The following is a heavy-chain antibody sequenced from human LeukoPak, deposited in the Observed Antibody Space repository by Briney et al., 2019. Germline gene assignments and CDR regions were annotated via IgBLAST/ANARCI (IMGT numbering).Heavy chain of an antibody. CDR3: ARDGDYYDSSGPGVPSAFDI. V-gene: IGHV4-30-4*01. Sequence: SQTLSLTCTVSGASISSGDYHWNWIRQPPGKGLEWIGFIHDSGSTYYNPSLKSRVSISVDTSKNQFSLKLSSVTAADTAVYYCARDGDYYDSSGPGVPSAFDIWGQGTMVTVSS. CDR1: GASISSGDYH. CDR2: IHDSGST. D-gene: IGHD3-22*01. J-gene: IGHJ3*02.